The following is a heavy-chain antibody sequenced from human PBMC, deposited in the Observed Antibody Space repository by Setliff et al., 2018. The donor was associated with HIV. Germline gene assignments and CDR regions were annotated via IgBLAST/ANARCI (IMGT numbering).Heavy chain of an antibody. Sequence: ASVNVSCKASGGTFSSYAINWVRQAPGQGLEWMGGIIPILGIANYAQKFQGRVTITADKSTSTAYMELSSLRSEDTAVYYCARDREYYYDNSGSPSFDYWGQGTLVTVSS. D-gene: IGHD3-22*01. CDR3: ARDREYYYDNSGSPSFDY. CDR1: GGTFSSYA. CDR2: IIPILGIA. V-gene: IGHV1-69*10. J-gene: IGHJ4*02.